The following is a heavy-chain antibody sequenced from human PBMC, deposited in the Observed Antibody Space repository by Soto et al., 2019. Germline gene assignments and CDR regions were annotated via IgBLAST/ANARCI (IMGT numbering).Heavy chain of an antibody. CDR2: IIPIFGTA. V-gene: IGHV1-69*13. J-gene: IGHJ5*02. CDR1: GGTFSSYA. CDR3: ARRAAAGSVWFDP. Sequence: SVKVSCKASGGTFSSYAISWVRQAPGQGLEWMGGIIPIFGTANYAQKFQGRVTITADESTSTAYMELSSLRSEDTAVYYCARRAAAGSVWFDPWGQGTMVTVSS. D-gene: IGHD6-13*01.